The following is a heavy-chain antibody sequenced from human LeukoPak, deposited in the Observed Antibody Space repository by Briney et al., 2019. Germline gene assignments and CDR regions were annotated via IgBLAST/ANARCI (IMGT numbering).Heavy chain of an antibody. CDR1: GDSISSGENY. CDR2: IFYGRST. V-gene: IGHV4-39*01. Sequence: SETLSLTCTVSGDSISSGENYWGWVRQTPVKGLEWFGSIFYGRSTYYNPSLKSRVSLSVHTSKNQLSLKLSSVAAADTAVYYCARQSQNYDILTGYYGAYYFDRWGQGTLVTVSS. D-gene: IGHD3-9*01. CDR3: ARQSQNYDILTGYYGAYYFDR. J-gene: IGHJ4*02.